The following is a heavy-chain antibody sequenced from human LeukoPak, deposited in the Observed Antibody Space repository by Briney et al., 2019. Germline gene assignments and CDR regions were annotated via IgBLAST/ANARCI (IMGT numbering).Heavy chain of an antibody. CDR2: ISGSGGST. Sequence: GGSLRLSCAASGFTFGSYAMSWVRQAPGKGLEWVSAISGSGGSTYYADSVKGRFTISRDNSKNTLYLQMNSLRAEDTAVYYCAKDSPPSRYCSGGSCYSDCWGQGTLVTVSS. V-gene: IGHV3-23*01. CDR1: GFTFGSYA. D-gene: IGHD2-15*01. CDR3: AKDSPPSRYCSGGSCYSDC. J-gene: IGHJ4*02.